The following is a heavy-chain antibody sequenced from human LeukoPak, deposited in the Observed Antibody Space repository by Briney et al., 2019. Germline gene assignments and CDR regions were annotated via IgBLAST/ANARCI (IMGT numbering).Heavy chain of an antibody. CDR1: GGSISSYY. J-gene: IGHJ4*02. D-gene: IGHD2-2*01. V-gene: IGHV4-4*07. Sequence: SQTLSLTCTVSGGSISSYYSCWIWHPDRQGLDWNGRIYTSGNTNYNPSLKSRVTMSVDTSKNQFSLKLSSVTAADTAVYYCAREREGIVVGAAPTYLDYWGQGTLVTVSS. CDR3: AREREGIVVGAAPTYLDY. CDR2: IYTSGNT.